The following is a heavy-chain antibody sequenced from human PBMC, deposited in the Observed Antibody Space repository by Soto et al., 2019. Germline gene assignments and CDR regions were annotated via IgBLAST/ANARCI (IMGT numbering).Heavy chain of an antibody. D-gene: IGHD6-19*01. Sequence: GGSLRLSCAASGFTFSSYAMSWVRQAPGKGLEWVSAISGSGGSTYYADSVKGRFTISRDTSKSTLYLQMSSLTADDTAVYYCAKATTNGGWFNPFDSWGQGALVTVSS. J-gene: IGHJ4*02. CDR2: ISGSGGST. CDR3: AKATTNGGWFNPFDS. V-gene: IGHV3-23*01. CDR1: GFTFSSYA.